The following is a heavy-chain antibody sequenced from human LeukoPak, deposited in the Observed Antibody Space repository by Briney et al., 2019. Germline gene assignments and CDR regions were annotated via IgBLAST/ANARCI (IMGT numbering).Heavy chain of an antibody. J-gene: IGHJ6*02. Sequence: GGSLRLSCAASGFTFSDYYMSWIRQAPGKGLEWVSYISSSGSTIYYADSVKGRFTISRDNAKNSLYLQMNSLRAEDTAVYCCARSSDCSSTSCYGRDGMDVWGQGTTVTVSS. V-gene: IGHV3-11*01. CDR2: ISSSGSTI. CDR1: GFTFSDYY. D-gene: IGHD2-2*01. CDR3: ARSSDCSSTSCYGRDGMDV.